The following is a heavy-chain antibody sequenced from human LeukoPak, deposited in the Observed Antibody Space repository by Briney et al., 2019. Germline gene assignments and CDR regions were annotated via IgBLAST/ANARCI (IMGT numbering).Heavy chain of an antibody. J-gene: IGHJ5*02. D-gene: IGHD3-3*01. Sequence: GGSLRLSCAASRFSFSYYWMSWVRQAPGKGLEWVANINQDGSEKYYVDSVKGRFTISRDNAKKSLYLQMNSLRAEDTAVYYCARDAEVGTLFGVLSRYNWFDPCGQGALVTVSS. CDR3: ARDAEVGTLFGVLSRYNWFDP. CDR1: RFSFSYYW. CDR2: INQDGSEK. V-gene: IGHV3-7*01.